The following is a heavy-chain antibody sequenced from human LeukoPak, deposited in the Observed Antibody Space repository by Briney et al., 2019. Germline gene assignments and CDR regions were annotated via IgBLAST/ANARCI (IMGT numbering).Heavy chain of an antibody. Sequence: PGGTLRLSCEASGFTFSTYGINWVRQAPGKGLEWVSGSSSIGGRTYYADSVKGRFTVTRDNSRNTLHLQMNSLRVEDTGVYYCAKDDAWGRFYHWGQGTLVTVSS. CDR2: SSSIGGRT. D-gene: IGHD3-16*01. V-gene: IGHV3-23*01. J-gene: IGHJ1*01. CDR3: AKDDAWGRFYH. CDR1: GFTFSTYG.